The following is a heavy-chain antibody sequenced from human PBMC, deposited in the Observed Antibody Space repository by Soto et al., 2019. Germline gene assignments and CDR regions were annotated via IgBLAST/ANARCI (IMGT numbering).Heavy chain of an antibody. J-gene: IGHJ6*02. V-gene: IGHV1-2*04. CDR1: GYTFTGYY. CDR3: ARDNRIPVGYYGMDV. Sequence: GASVKVSCKASGYTFTGYYMHCVRQAPGQVLEWMGWINPNSGGTNYAQKFQGWVTMTRDTSISTAYMELSRLRSDDTAVYYCARDNRIPVGYYGMDVWGQGTTVTVSS. D-gene: IGHD2-21*01. CDR2: INPNSGGT.